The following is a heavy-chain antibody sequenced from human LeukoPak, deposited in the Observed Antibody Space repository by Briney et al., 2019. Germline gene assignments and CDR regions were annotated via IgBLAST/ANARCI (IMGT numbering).Heavy chain of an antibody. CDR2: MNPNSGNT. D-gene: IGHD2-15*01. J-gene: IGHJ6*02. V-gene: IGHV1-8*01. CDR1: GYTFTSYD. CDR3: ARELVVVVAAQDNYYYGMDV. Sequence: ASVKVSCKASGYTFTSYDINWVRQATGQGLEWMGWMNPNSGNTGYAQKFQGRVTMTRNTSISTAYMELSSLRSEDTAVYYCARELVVVVAAQDNYYYGMDVWGQGTTVTVSS.